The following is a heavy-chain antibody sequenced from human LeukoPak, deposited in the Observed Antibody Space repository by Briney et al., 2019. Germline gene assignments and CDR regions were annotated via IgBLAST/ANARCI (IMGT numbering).Heavy chain of an antibody. CDR2: IKSKTDGETT. Sequence: GGSLRLSCVGSGFTFTNAWMSWVRQAPGKGLEWIGRIKSKTDGETTNYAEPVRGRFTISRDDSKSAVYLQMNSLKIEDTAVYYCTTDLGTYYHGSQRLIPIDYWGQGTLVTVSS. CDR3: TTDLGTYYHGSQRLIPIDY. V-gene: IGHV3-15*01. J-gene: IGHJ4*02. D-gene: IGHD3-10*01. CDR1: GFTFTNAW.